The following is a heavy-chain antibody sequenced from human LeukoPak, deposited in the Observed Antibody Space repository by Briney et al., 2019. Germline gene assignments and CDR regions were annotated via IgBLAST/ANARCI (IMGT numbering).Heavy chain of an antibody. D-gene: IGHD6-19*01. CDR1: GGSISSYY. V-gene: IGHV4-59*01. Sequence: PSETLSLTCTVSGGSISSYYWGWIRQPPGKGLEWVGYIYYSGSTNYNPSLKSRVTISVDTSKNQFSLKLSSVTAADTAVYYCAIGWGFIAVTQGAFDIWGQGTMVTVSS. CDR3: AIGWGFIAVTQGAFDI. J-gene: IGHJ3*02. CDR2: IYYSGST.